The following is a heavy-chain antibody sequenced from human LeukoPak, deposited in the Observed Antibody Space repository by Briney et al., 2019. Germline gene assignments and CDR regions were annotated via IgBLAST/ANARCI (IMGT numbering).Heavy chain of an antibody. CDR2: ISWNSGNI. D-gene: IGHD2-15*01. J-gene: IGHJ4*02. CDR1: GFTFDEYG. Sequence: GGSLRLSCAASGFTFDEYGMEWVRQAPGKGLEWVSGISWNSGNIGYADSVKGRFTISRDNAKNSLYLQMNSLRAEDTALYYCAEDISRRVVAVLDSWGQGTLVTVSS. CDR3: AEDISRRVVAVLDS. V-gene: IGHV3-9*01.